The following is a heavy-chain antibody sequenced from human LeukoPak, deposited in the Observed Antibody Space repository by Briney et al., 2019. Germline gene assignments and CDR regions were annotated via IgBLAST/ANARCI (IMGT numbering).Heavy chain of an antibody. J-gene: IGHJ4*02. CDR2: ISGRDSNT. CDR3: ARRSDYGGKGNYFDY. D-gene: IGHD4-23*01. CDR1: GFTFSIYG. Sequence: GGSLRLSCAASGFTFSIYGMRWVRQAPGKGLEWVSTISGRDSNTYYADSVEGRFIISRDNPSNTLYLQMNSLRAEDTAVYYCARRSDYGGKGNYFDYWGQGTPVTVSS. V-gene: IGHV3-23*01.